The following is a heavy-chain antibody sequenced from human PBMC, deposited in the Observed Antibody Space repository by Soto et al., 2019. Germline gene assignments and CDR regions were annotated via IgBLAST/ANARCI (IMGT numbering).Heavy chain of an antibody. CDR3: AKSLFDGGGGLSAD. D-gene: IGHD2-21*01. J-gene: IGHJ4*02. CDR2: IYYTGTT. CDR1: GGSISSYY. V-gene: IGHV4-59*01. Sequence: QVQLHESGPGLVKPSETMSLTCTVSGGSISSYYWGWMRQPPGKGLEWIGDIYYTGTTNYHPSLKSRVTIAITSKNQFSLNLSSVPAADTAVYYCAKSLFDGGGGLSADWGRGTLVTVSP.